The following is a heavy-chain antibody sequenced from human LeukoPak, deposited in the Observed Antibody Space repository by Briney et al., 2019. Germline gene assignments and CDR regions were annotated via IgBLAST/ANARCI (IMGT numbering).Heavy chain of an antibody. CDR2: IFHSGST. Sequence: SETLSLTCSVSGYSFSSGFYWGWIRQPPGKGLEWIGSIFHSGSTYYNPSLKSRVTISIDTSKNQFSLRLTSVTAADTAVYYCARQTGSGLFILPGGQGTLVTVSS. J-gene: IGHJ4*02. CDR3: ARQTGSGLFILP. V-gene: IGHV4-38-2*02. D-gene: IGHD3/OR15-3a*01. CDR1: GYSFSSGFY.